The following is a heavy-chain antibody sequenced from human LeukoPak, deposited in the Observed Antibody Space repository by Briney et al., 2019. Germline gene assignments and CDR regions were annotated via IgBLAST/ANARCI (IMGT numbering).Heavy chain of an antibody. CDR3: AKEVPGPGWYTVDY. Sequence: AGGSLTLSCAASGFTISTFALSWFRQAPGKELEWVSAISSVSRTYYAGSVKGRFAISRDNSENTLFLHVNSLRFEDTAIYYCAKEVPGPGWYTVDYWGQGTLVTVSS. V-gene: IGHV3-23*01. CDR2: ISSVSRT. D-gene: IGHD6-19*01. J-gene: IGHJ4*02. CDR1: GFTISTFA.